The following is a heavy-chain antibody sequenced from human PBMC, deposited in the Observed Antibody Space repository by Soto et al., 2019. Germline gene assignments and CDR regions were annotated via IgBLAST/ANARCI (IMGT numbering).Heavy chain of an antibody. D-gene: IGHD6-19*01. Sequence: EVQMLESGGGLVQPGGSLRLSCAASGFTFSSYAMSWVRQAPGKGLEWVSAISGSGGTTYYADSVNGPFTFSRDNSKNTLYLQMNSLRAEDTALFYCANTANGWFSAFDLWGQWTKVTVSS. J-gene: IGHJ3*01. CDR2: ISGSGGTT. CDR1: GFTFSSYA. V-gene: IGHV3-23*01. CDR3: ANTANGWFSAFDL.